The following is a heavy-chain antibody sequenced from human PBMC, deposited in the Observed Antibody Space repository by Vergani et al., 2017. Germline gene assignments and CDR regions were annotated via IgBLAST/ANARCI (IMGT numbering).Heavy chain of an antibody. V-gene: IGHV3-33*08. J-gene: IGHJ6*03. D-gene: IGHD2-8*01. CDR3: ARSGYCAHGVCYMTYYYYMDV. CDR1: ESTFRRYF. Sequence: QEQLVESGGGMVQSGSSLRLSCAASESTFRRYFYHWVRQAPGKGLEWVAFIWYDGSKEYYADSVKGRFTISRDNSKNTLYLQMNNLRAADTAVYYCARSGYCAHGVCYMTYYYYMDVWGKGTAVTVSS. CDR2: IWYDGSKE.